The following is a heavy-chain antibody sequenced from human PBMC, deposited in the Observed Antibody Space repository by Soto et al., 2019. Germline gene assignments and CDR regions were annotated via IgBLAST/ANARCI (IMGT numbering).Heavy chain of an antibody. CDR3: AKDPVRAAPKVTWFDP. CDR2: IDGRGTGT. V-gene: IGHV3-23*01. J-gene: IGHJ5*02. D-gene: IGHD6-6*01. CDR1: KFTFSDYA. Sequence: VGSLRLSCASSKFTFSDYAMSCVRHSPGKWLEWIATIDGRGTGTYYAGSVKGRFTISRDNSRNTVDLQMESLRGDDTGMYYCAKDPVRAAPKVTWFDPWGQGTLVTVSS.